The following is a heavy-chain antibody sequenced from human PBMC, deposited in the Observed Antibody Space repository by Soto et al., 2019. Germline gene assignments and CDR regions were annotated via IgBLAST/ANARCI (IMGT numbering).Heavy chain of an antibody. V-gene: IGHV3-30*18. J-gene: IGHJ4*02. CDR1: GFTFRTYG. CDR3: AKEAPGGWHFFDT. D-gene: IGHD6-19*01. Sequence: GGSLRLSCAASGFTFRTYGMHWVRQAPGKGLEWVAFISDDGSQKYYGDSVKGRFTISRDNSKNTLSLRMISLRTEDTSVYYCAKEAPGGWHFFDTWGQGTLVTVS. CDR2: ISDDGSQK.